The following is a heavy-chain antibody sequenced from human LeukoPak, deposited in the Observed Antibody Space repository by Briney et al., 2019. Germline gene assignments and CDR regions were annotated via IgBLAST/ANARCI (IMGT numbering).Heavy chain of an antibody. D-gene: IGHD6-13*01. CDR2: IRTSATIV. CDR3: ARDGDSSSYYGDFDY. CDR1: GFTFSNYD. Sequence: GGSLRLSCAVSGFTFSNYDMNWVRQAPGKGLEWISYIRTSATIVYYADSVRDRFTVSRDNAKNLLYLQMNSLRVEDTAVYYCARDGDSSSYYGDFDYWGQGTLVTVSS. J-gene: IGHJ4*02. V-gene: IGHV3-48*03.